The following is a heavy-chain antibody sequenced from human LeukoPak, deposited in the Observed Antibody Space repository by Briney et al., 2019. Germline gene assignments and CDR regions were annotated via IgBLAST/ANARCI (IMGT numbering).Heavy chain of an antibody. D-gene: IGHD1-1*01. J-gene: IGHJ6*03. CDR1: GFSFSSYS. CDR3: ARVRQSPQIQLYYYYMDV. V-gene: IGHV3-48*04. Sequence: GGSLRLSCVASGFSFSSYSTNWVRQAPGKGLEWVSYISSSSSTIYYADSVKGRFTVSRDNAKNSVYLQMNSMRAEDTAGDYLARVRQSPQIQLYYYYMDVWGKGTTVTVSS. CDR2: ISSSSSTI.